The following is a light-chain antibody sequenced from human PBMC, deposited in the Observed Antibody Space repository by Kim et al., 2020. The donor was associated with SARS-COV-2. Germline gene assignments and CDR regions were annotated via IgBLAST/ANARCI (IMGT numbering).Light chain of an antibody. Sequence: DIQMTQSPSSLSASVGDRVTITCRASQDIRDNLGWFQQKPGEAPKRLIFGASRLQRGVPSRFSGSGSGTEYTLTISSLQPEDFATYYCLQHNNFPQTFGQGTKVDIK. J-gene: IGKJ1*01. V-gene: IGKV1-17*01. CDR2: GAS. CDR3: LQHNNFPQT. CDR1: QDIRDN.